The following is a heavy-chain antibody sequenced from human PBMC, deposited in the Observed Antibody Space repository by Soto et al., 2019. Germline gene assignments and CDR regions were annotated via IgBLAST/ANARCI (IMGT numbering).Heavy chain of an antibody. D-gene: IGHD6-19*01. CDR1: GFTFSSYA. CDR3: ARDLDSSGYFDY. CDR2: ISYDGSNK. Sequence: GGSLRLSCAASGFTFSSYAMHWVRQAPGKGLEWVAVISYDGSNKYYADSVKGRFTISRDNSKNTLYLQMNSLRAEDTAVYYCARDLDSSGYFDYWGRGTLVTVSA. J-gene: IGHJ4*02. V-gene: IGHV3-30-3*01.